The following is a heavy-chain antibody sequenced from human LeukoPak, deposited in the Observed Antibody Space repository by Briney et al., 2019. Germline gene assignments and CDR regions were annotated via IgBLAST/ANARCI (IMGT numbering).Heavy chain of an antibody. CDR2: ISYDGSNK. CDR1: GFTFSSYA. V-gene: IGHV3-30*18. CDR3: AKFGLEVGGDY. D-gene: IGHD3-16*01. Sequence: GGSLRLSCAASGFTFSSYAMHWVRQAPGKGLEWVAVISYDGSNKYYADSVKGRFTISRDNSKNTLYLQMNSLRAEDTAVYYCAKFGLEVGGDYWGQGTLVTVSS. J-gene: IGHJ4*02.